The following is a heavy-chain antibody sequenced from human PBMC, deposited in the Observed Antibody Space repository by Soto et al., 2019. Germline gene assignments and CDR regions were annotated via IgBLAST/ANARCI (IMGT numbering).Heavy chain of an antibody. J-gene: IGHJ3*02. Sequence: QLHLVQSGAVVKKPGASVTVSCSASGYPVTAYYMHWVRQAPGRGLEWMGGINPATGPAKYTQTFQGRVTMTRDTPTSTVFMELSGLTSEDTAVFYCARGGGVGVAGSAAFDMWGQGTLVTVSS. CDR1: GYPVTAYY. D-gene: IGHD3-3*01. V-gene: IGHV1-2*02. CDR2: INPATGPA. CDR3: ARGGGVGVAGSAAFDM.